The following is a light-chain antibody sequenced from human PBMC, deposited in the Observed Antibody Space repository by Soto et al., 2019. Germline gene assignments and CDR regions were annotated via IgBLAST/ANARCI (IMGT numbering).Light chain of an antibody. CDR1: QSISSY. Sequence: DIQMTQSPSSLSASVGDRVTITCRASQSISSYLNWYQQKPGKAPKLLIYAASSLQSWVPSRFSGSGSGTDFTLTISSLQPEDFATYYCQQSYIPPFTFGPGNKVDIK. CDR2: AAS. J-gene: IGKJ3*01. V-gene: IGKV1-39*01. CDR3: QQSYIPPFT.